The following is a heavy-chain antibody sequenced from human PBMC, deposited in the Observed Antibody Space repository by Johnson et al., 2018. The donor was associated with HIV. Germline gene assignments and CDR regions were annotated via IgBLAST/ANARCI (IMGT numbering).Heavy chain of an antibody. CDR1: GFTFDDYA. D-gene: IGHD3-22*01. V-gene: IGHV3-9*01. CDR3: ARDRSMIVVVEAFDI. Sequence: VQLVESGGGLVQPGRSLRLSCAASGFTFDDYAMHWVRQAPGKGLEWVSGISWNSGSIGYADSVKGRFTISRDNAKNSLYLQMNSLRAEDTAVYYCARDRSMIVVVEAFDIWGQGTMVTVSS. J-gene: IGHJ3*02. CDR2: ISWNSGSI.